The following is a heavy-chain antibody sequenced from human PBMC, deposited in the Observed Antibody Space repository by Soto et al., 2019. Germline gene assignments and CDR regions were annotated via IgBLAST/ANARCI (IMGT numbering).Heavy chain of an antibody. Sequence: GASVKVSCKASGGTFSSYAISWVRQAPGQGLEWMGGIIPIFGTANYAQKFQGRVTITADESTSTAYMELSGLRSEDTAVYYCARAVAAAGRFSYYYYGMDVWGQGTTVTVSS. V-gene: IGHV1-69*13. D-gene: IGHD6-13*01. CDR2: IIPIFGTA. CDR3: ARAVAAAGRFSYYYYGMDV. CDR1: GGTFSSYA. J-gene: IGHJ6*02.